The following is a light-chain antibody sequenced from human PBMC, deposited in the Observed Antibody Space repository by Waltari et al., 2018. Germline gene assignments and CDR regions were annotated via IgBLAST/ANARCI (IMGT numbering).Light chain of an antibody. Sequence: SRISQSPSSLYAALVYRGTSISRASQSINTYLNCYQQKPGKAPKVLIYDASNLQSGVPSRFSGSGSGTDFTLTISSLEPEDFAIYYCQQRSNSALTFGQGTKVEIK. V-gene: IGKV1-39*01. CDR3: QQRSNSALT. CDR1: QSINTY. CDR2: DAS. J-gene: IGKJ1*01.